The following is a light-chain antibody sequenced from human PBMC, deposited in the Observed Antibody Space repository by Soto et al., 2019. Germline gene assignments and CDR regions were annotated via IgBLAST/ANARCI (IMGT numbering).Light chain of an antibody. V-gene: IGLV1-40*01. Sequence: QSVLTQPPSVSGAPGQRVTISCTGTSSNLGADYAVHWYQHLPGTAPKLLIYDDDNRPSGVPDRFSASKSGTSASLAITGLQAEDDDDYYCQSFDTVLSAYVFGGGTKLTVL. CDR1: SSNLGADYA. CDR2: DDD. CDR3: QSFDTVLSAYV. J-gene: IGLJ2*01.